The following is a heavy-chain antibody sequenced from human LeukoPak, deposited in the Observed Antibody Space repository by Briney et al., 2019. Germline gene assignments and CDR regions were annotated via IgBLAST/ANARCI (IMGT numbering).Heavy chain of an antibody. Sequence: SQTLSLTCAISGDSVSSNSAAWNWIRQSPSRGLEWLGRTYYMSKWYNDYAVSVKSRITINPDTSKNQFSLQLNSVTPEDTAVYYCARDSAVVTHHYYYYYYMDVWGKGTTVTVSS. J-gene: IGHJ6*03. CDR2: TYYMSKWYN. CDR1: GDSVSSNSAA. V-gene: IGHV6-1*01. D-gene: IGHD6-19*01. CDR3: ARDSAVVTHHYYYYYYMDV.